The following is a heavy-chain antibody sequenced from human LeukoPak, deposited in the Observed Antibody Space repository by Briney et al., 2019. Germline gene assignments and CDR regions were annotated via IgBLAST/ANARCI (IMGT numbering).Heavy chain of an antibody. CDR1: GYTFTGYY. CDR2: INPNSGGT. Sequence: ASVKVSFKASGYTFTGYYMHWVRQAPGQGLEWMGWINPNSGGTNYAQKFQGRVTMTRDTSISTAYMELSRLRSDDTAVYYCAREDIAAAYFDYWGQGTLVTVSS. V-gene: IGHV1-2*02. J-gene: IGHJ4*02. CDR3: AREDIAAAYFDY. D-gene: IGHD6-13*01.